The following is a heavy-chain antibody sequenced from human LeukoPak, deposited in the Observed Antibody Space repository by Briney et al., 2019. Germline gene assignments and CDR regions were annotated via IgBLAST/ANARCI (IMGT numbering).Heavy chain of an antibody. CDR1: GFTFSNYV. V-gene: IGHV3-23*01. CDR3: ANWDSGSYTFDY. CDR2: ISGSSDNT. J-gene: IGHJ4*02. Sequence: PGGSLRLSCAASGFTFSNYVMSWVRQAPGKGLEWVSSISGSSDNTYYADSAKGRFTISRDNSKNTLFLQMNTLRAEDTAVYYCANWDSGSYTFDYWGQGTLVTVSS. D-gene: IGHD1-26*01.